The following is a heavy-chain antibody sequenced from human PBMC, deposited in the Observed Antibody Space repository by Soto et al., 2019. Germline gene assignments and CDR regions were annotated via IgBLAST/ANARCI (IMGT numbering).Heavy chain of an antibody. D-gene: IGHD7-27*01. V-gene: IGHV1-3*01. CDR3: ARDTGDGTFDF. CDR2: INAGYGNT. CDR1: GYTFSSYA. Sequence: ASVKASCKASGYTFSSYAMHWVRQAPGQRLEWMGWINAGYGNTKSSQKFQDRVTISRDTSASTAYMELTSLRSEDTAVYYCARDTGDGTFDFWVQGTLVTVSS. J-gene: IGHJ4*02.